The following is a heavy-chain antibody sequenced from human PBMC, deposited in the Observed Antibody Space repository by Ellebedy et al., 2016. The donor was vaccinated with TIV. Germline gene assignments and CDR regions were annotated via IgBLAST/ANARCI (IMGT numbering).Heavy chain of an antibody. Sequence: GGSLRLXXAASGFTFSTYGMHWVRQAPVKGLVWVAAIQSDGSKEYYSDSVTGRFTISRDDSKNTVYLQMNSLRVEDTGLYYCAKGGTCGGDCSTYGMDVWGQGTTVTVSS. D-gene: IGHD2-21*02. J-gene: IGHJ6*02. CDR1: GFTFSTYG. CDR3: AKGGTCGGDCSTYGMDV. CDR2: IQSDGSKE. V-gene: IGHV3-30*02.